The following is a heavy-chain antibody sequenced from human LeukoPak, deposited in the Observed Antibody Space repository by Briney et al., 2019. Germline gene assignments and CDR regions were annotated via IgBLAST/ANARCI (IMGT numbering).Heavy chain of an antibody. CDR2: INPNSGGA. Sequence: GASVKVSCKASGYTFTGYYMHWVRQAPGQGLEWMGWINPNSGGANYAQKFQGRVTMTRDTSISTAYMELSRLRSDDTAVYYCARDWGACSGYEGDVWGQGTTVTVSS. V-gene: IGHV1-2*02. CDR3: ARDWGACSGYEGDV. CDR1: GYTFTGYY. D-gene: IGHD5-12*01. J-gene: IGHJ6*02.